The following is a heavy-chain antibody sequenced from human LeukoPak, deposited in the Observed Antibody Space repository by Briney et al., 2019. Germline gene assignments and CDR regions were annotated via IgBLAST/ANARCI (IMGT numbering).Heavy chain of an antibody. Sequence: GGSLRLSCAASGFTFSSYWLNWVGKAPGKGLKWVANINQDGSEQYSVDSVKGRFTISRDIAKNALYLQMNSQRAEDTAVYYCGRAMDYWGQGTLVTVSS. J-gene: IGHJ4*02. CDR1: GFTFSSYW. V-gene: IGHV3-7*03. CDR2: INQDGSEQ. CDR3: GRAMDY.